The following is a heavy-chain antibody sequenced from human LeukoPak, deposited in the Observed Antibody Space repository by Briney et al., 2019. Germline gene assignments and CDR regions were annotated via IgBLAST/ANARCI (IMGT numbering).Heavy chain of an antibody. V-gene: IGHV1-24*01. Sequence: GASVKVSCKASGYSLSELSMHWVRQAPGKGLEWMGGFDPENGEAVYAQKFQGRATMTEDTSTDTSYMELNSLKSEDTAVYYCAAGGVYDLLDNWGQGTLVTVSS. J-gene: IGHJ4*02. CDR2: FDPENGEA. CDR3: AAGGVYDLLDN. CDR1: GYSLSELS. D-gene: IGHD2-8*01.